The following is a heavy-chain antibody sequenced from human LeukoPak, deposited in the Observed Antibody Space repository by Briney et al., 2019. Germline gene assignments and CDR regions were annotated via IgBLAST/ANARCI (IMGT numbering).Heavy chain of an antibody. CDR3: AREWLYSSGWTFDY. CDR1: GYTFTGYY. CDR2: INPNSGGT. D-gene: IGHD6-19*01. V-gene: IGHV1-2*02. Sequence: ASVKVSYKASGYTFTGYYMHWVRQAPGQGLEWMGWINPNSGGTNYAQKFQGRVTMTRDTSISTAYMERSRLRSDDTAVYSCAREWLYSSGWTFDYWGQGTLVTVSS. J-gene: IGHJ4*02.